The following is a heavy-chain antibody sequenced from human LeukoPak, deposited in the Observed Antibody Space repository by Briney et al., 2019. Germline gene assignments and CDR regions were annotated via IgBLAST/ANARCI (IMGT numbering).Heavy chain of an antibody. CDR2: INPSGGST. CDR1: GYTFTSYY. D-gene: IGHD3-3*01. J-gene: IGHJ6*02. CDR3: ARDSETVTIFGVALYGMDV. V-gene: IGHV1-46*01. Sequence: ASVKVSCKASGYTFTSYYMHWVRQAPGQGLERMGIINPSGGSTSYAQKFQGRVTMNRDTSTSTVYMKLRSLRYEDTAVYYCARDSETVTIFGVALYGMDVWGQGTTVTVSS.